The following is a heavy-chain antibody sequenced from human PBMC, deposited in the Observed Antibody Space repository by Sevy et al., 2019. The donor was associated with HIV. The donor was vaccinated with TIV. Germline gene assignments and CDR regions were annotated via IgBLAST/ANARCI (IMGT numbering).Heavy chain of an antibody. J-gene: IGHJ4*01. CDR3: ARDGHDGYCTNGVCFNFDN. CDR2: ISWNSASI. V-gene: IGHV3-9*01. CDR1: GFTFDDYA. Sequence: GGSLRLSCAASGFTFDDYAMHWVRQAPGKGLEWVSGISWNSASIDYADSVKGRFTISRDNAKSSLYLQMKSLRAEDTALYYCARDGHDGYCTNGVCFNFDNWGQGTLVTVSS. D-gene: IGHD2-8*01.